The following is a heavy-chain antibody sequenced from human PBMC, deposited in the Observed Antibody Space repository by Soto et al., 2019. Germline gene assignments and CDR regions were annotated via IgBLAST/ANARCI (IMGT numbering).Heavy chain of an antibody. V-gene: IGHV1-24*01. Sequence: ASVKVSCKVSGYTLTELSMHWVRQAPGKGLEWMGGFDPEDGETIYAQKFQGRVTMTEDTSTDTAYMELSSLRSEDTAVYYCATARYPIYCSSTSCYQNWFDPWGQGTLVTVS. CDR3: ATARYPIYCSSTSCYQNWFDP. CDR1: GYTLTELS. D-gene: IGHD2-2*01. CDR2: FDPEDGET. J-gene: IGHJ5*02.